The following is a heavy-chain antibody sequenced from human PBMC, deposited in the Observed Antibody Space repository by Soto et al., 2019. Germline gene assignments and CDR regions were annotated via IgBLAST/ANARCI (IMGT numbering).Heavy chain of an antibody. CDR1: GYSFTSYW. CDR3: ARQTYCSSTSCYTVDS. Sequence: GESLKISCKASGYSFTSYWIGWVRQMPGKGLEWMGIIYPGDSEIRYSPAFQGQVTMSADKSTTTAYLQWSSLKASDTAMYYCARQTYCSSTSCYTVDSWGQGTLVTVSS. CDR2: IYPGDSEI. V-gene: IGHV5-51*01. D-gene: IGHD2-2*02. J-gene: IGHJ4*02.